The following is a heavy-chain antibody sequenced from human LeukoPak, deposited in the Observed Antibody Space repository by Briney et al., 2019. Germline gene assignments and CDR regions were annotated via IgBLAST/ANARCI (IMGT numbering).Heavy chain of an antibody. CDR2: VYHTGHT. V-gene: IGHV4-59*01. CDR1: GGSFSGYY. Sequence: SETLSLTCAVYGGSFSGYYWSWIRQPPGKGLEWIGYVYHTGHTHYSPSLKSRVTVSLDTSRSQVSLILSSVTAADTAVYYCARHRFGHLFDYWGQGTLVFVSS. CDR3: ARHRFGHLFDY. J-gene: IGHJ4*02. D-gene: IGHD3-16*01.